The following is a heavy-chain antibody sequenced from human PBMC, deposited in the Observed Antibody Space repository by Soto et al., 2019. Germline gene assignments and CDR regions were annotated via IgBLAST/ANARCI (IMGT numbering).Heavy chain of an antibody. Sequence: QLQLQESGPGLVKPSETLSLTCTVSGGSISSSSYYWGWIRQPPGKGLEWIGSIYYSGSTYYNPSLKSRVTISVDTSKNQFSLKLSSVTAADTAVYYCARRYYGSATPDVWGQGTTVTVSS. J-gene: IGHJ6*02. CDR2: IYYSGST. D-gene: IGHD3-10*01. CDR3: ARRYYGSATPDV. V-gene: IGHV4-39*01. CDR1: GGSISSSSYY.